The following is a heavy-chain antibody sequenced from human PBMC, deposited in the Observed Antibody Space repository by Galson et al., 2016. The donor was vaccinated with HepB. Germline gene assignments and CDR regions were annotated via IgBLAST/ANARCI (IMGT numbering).Heavy chain of an antibody. V-gene: IGHV3-48*02. Sequence: SLRLSCAASGFPFSTQSMNWVRQAPGKGLEWVSYISGSSSVIYYLDSVKGRFTVSRDNAKNSVYLQMSSLRDEDTAVYYCAKGYCSGTNCTPADNWFDSWGQGSLVTVSS. J-gene: IGHJ5*01. D-gene: IGHD2-2*01. CDR1: GFPFSTQS. CDR2: ISGSSSVI. CDR3: AKGYCSGTNCTPADNWFDS.